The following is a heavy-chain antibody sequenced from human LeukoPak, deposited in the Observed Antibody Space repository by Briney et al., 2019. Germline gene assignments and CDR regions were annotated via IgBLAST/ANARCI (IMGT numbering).Heavy chain of an antibody. V-gene: IGHV3-23*01. CDR3: AQGLRYGDY. D-gene: IGHD5-12*01. Sequence: GGSLRLSCAASGFTFSSYAMSWVRQAPGKGLEWVSSISGSGGSTYYADSVKGRITISRDNSKNTLYLQMDSLRGEDTAVYYCAQGLRYGDYWGQGTQVTVSS. CDR2: ISGSGGST. CDR1: GFTFSSYA. J-gene: IGHJ4*02.